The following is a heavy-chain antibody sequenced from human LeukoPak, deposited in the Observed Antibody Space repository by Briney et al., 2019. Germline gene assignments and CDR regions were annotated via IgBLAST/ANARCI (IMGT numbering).Heavy chain of an antibody. D-gene: IGHD2-2*01. Sequence: ASVKVSCKASGYTFTSYGISWVRQAPGQGLEWMGWISAYNGNTNYAQKLQGRVTMTTDTSTSTAYMELRSLRSDDTAVYYCARARIVVVPAAMGGNWFDPWGQGTLVTVSS. V-gene: IGHV1-18*01. CDR2: ISAYNGNT. CDR3: ARARIVVVPAAMGGNWFDP. CDR1: GYTFTSYG. J-gene: IGHJ5*02.